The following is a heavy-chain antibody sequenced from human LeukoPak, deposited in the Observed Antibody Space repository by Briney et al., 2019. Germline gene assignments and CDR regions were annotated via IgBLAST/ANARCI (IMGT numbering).Heavy chain of an antibody. CDR1: GGSISSYY. J-gene: IGHJ5*02. D-gene: IGHD3-10*01. CDR2: IYYSGST. CDR3: ARAGSPITVVRGGFWFDP. V-gene: IGHV4-59*01. Sequence: SETLSLTCTVSGGSISSYYWSWIRQPPGKGLEWIGYIYYSGSTNYNPSLKSRVTISVDTSKNQFSLKLSSVTAADTAVYYCARAGSPITVVRGGFWFDPWGQGTLVTVSS.